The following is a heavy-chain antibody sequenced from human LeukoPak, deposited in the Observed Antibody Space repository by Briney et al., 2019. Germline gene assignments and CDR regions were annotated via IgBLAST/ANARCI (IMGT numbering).Heavy chain of an antibody. CDR3: ARDIGSPTYYYDSSGPPYNWFDP. Sequence: ASVKVSCKASGYTFTGYYMHWVRQAPGQGLEWMGWINPNSGGTNYAQKFQGRVTMTRDTSISTAYMELSRLRSDDTAVYYCARDIGSPTYYYDSSGPPYNWFDPWGQGTLVTVSS. J-gene: IGHJ5*02. D-gene: IGHD3-22*01. CDR1: GYTFTGYY. CDR2: INPNSGGT. V-gene: IGHV1-2*02.